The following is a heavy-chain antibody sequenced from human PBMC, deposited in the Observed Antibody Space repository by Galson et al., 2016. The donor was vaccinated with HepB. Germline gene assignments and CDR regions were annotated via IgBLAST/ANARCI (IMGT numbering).Heavy chain of an antibody. V-gene: IGHV4-59*08. D-gene: IGHD3-22*01. CDR3: ARHYYEMYWFDP. CDR1: XXSIXXXY. CDR2: IYYSGST. Sequence: ETLSXTCTVXXXSIXXXYXXXIRXXXGKGLEWIGYIYYSGSTNYNPSLKSRVTISVDTSKNQFSLKLSSGTAADPAVYYCARHYYEMYWFDPWGQGRRVTV. J-gene: IGHJ5*02.